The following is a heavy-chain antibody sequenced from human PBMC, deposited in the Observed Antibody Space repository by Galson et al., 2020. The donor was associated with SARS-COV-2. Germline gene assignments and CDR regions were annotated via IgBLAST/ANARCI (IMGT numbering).Heavy chain of an antibody. CDR1: GFTFRSYW. Sequence: TGGSLRLSCVASGFTFRSYWMHWVRQAPGKGLVWVSRINSDGSGTTYADSVKGRFTISRDNAKNTLYLQMNSLRAEDTAVYYCARQYSGSWWEDYGLDVWGQGTTVIVSS. J-gene: IGHJ6*02. D-gene: IGHD6-13*01. CDR3: ARQYSGSWWEDYGLDV. V-gene: IGHV3-74*01. CDR2: INSDGSGT.